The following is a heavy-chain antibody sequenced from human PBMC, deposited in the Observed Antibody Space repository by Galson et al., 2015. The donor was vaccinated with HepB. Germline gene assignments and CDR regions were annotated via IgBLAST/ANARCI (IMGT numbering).Heavy chain of an antibody. Sequence: SLRLSCAASGFTFSSYWMSWVRQAPGKGLEWVANIKQDGSEKYYVDSVKGRFTISRDNAKNSLYLQMNSLRAEDTTVYYCARGRSGSYPSFASNAFDIWGQGTMVTVSS. CDR2: IKQDGSEK. V-gene: IGHV3-7*03. CDR3: ARGRSGSYPSFASNAFDI. J-gene: IGHJ3*02. D-gene: IGHD1-26*01. CDR1: GFTFSSYW.